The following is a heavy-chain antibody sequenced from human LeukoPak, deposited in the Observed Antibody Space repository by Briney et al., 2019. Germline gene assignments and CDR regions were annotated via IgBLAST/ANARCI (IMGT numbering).Heavy chain of an antibody. D-gene: IGHD4-17*01. V-gene: IGHV3-49*04. CDR1: GFTFGDYA. Sequence: GGSLRLSCTASGFTFGDYAMSWVRQAPGKGLEWVGFIRSKAYGGTTEYAASVKGRFTISRDDSKSIAYLQMNSLKTEDTAVYYYTRALNDYGDIAHQHWGQGTLVTVSS. J-gene: IGHJ1*01. CDR2: IRSKAYGGTT. CDR3: TRALNDYGDIAHQH.